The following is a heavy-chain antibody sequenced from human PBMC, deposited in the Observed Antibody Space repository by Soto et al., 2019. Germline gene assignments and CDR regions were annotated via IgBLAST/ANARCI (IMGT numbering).Heavy chain of an antibody. Sequence: SETLSLTCSVSGAALNSGNYYWSWIRQVPGKGLEWIGHISVTGAVDYNPSLRDRITISQATSERQFSLNLRLVTAADTAVYYCARLRIATNNYKWFDPWGQGTLVTVS. J-gene: IGHJ5*02. CDR1: GAALNSGNYY. D-gene: IGHD2-21*01. CDR3: ARLRIATNNYKWFDP. V-gene: IGHV4-31*03. CDR2: ISVTGAV.